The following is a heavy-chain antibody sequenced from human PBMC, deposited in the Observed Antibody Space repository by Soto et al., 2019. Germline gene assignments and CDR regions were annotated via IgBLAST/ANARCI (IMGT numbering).Heavy chain of an antibody. D-gene: IGHD2-8*01. Sequence: GGSLRLSCTASGFTFSSHAMTWVRQAPGKGLEWVSGLSDSGISIYYADSVKGRLTISRDNSKNTLYLQIHTLRAEDTAVYYWLMVSSSCNAGFFGFWGQGTRDTASS. V-gene: IGHV3-23*01. CDR1: GFTFSSHA. CDR2: LSDSGISI. J-gene: IGHJ4*02. CDR3: LMVSSSCNAGFFGF.